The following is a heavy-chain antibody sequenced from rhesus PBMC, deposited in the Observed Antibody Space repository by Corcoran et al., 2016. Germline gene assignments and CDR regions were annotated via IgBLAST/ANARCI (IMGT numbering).Heavy chain of an antibody. CDR3: ARYCTTGGCFGY. J-gene: IGHJ4*01. CDR1: GGSFSSYW. Sequence: QVQLQEAGPGLVKPSETLSPTCAVFGGSFSSYWWCWIRQPPGKGLEWIGEINGNSGSPNYHPSLKSRVTISKDASKNQFSLKLTSVTAADTAVYYCARYCTTGGCFGYWGQGVLVTVSS. D-gene: IGHD2-2*01. CDR2: INGNSGSP. V-gene: IGHV4-80*01.